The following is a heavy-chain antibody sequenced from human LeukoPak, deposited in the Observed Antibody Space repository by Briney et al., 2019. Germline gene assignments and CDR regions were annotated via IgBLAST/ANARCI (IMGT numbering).Heavy chain of an antibody. CDR2: ISGSGSYI. CDR3: ARDPRKSSSWYWDY. CDR1: GFAFSSYS. V-gene: IGHV3-21*01. Sequence: GGSVRLSCAASGFAFSSYSMNWVRQAPGKGLQWLSAISGSGSYIYYIDSVKGRFTISRDNAKNSLYLQMNSLRAEDTAVYFCARDPRKSSSWYWDYWGQGTLVTVSS. J-gene: IGHJ4*02. D-gene: IGHD6-13*01.